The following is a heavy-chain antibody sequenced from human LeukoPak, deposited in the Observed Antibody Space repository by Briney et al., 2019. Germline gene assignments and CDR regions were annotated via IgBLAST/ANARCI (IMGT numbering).Heavy chain of an antibody. CDR3: ASLSIAVDLNWFDP. D-gene: IGHD6-19*01. CDR1: GFTFSSYA. V-gene: IGHV3-30-3*01. Sequence: GGSLRLSCAASGFTFSSYAMHWVRQAPGKGLEWVAVISYDGSNKYYADSVKGRFTISRDNSKNTLYLQMNSLRAEDTAVYYCASLSIAVDLNWFDPWGQGTLVTVSS. J-gene: IGHJ5*02. CDR2: ISYDGSNK.